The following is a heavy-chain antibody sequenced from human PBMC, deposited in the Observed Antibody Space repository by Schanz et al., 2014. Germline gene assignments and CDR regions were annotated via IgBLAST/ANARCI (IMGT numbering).Heavy chain of an antibody. V-gene: IGHV1-46*02. CDR3: ARGYGDSPTDF. D-gene: IGHD4-17*01. Sequence: QVQLVQSGAEVKKPGSSMKVSCKASGGTFNSYTINWGRQAPGQGLEWMGIVNPSVRGTHFAREFQGRVTVTSDTSTSTVYMELSGLRSEDTAVYYCARGYGDSPTDFWGQGTLVTVSS. J-gene: IGHJ4*02. CDR2: VNPSVRGT. CDR1: GGTFNSYT.